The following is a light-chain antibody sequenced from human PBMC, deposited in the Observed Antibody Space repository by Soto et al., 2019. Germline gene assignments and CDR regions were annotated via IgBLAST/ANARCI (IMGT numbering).Light chain of an antibody. CDR1: QSVSSSY. CDR3: QQYGSSPPLT. Sequence: PGERVTLSCRASQSVSSSYLTWYQQKPGQAPRLLIYGASTRATSIPARFSGSGSGTDFTLTISRLEPEDFAVYYCQQYGSSPPLTFGGGTKVDI. V-gene: IGKV3-20*01. J-gene: IGKJ4*01. CDR2: GAS.